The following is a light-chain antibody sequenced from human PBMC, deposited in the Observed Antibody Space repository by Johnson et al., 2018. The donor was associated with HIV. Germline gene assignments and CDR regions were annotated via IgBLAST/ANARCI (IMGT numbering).Light chain of an antibody. CDR1: SSNIGNNY. J-gene: IGLJ1*01. CDR3: GTWDSSLSAGV. CDR2: DTN. V-gene: IGLV1-51*01. Sequence: QSVLTQPPSVSAAPGQKVTISCSGSSSNIGNNYVSWYQQLPGTAPKLLIYDTNKRPSGIPDRFSGSKSGTSATLGITGLPTGDEADYYCGTWDSSLSAGVFGTGTKVTVL.